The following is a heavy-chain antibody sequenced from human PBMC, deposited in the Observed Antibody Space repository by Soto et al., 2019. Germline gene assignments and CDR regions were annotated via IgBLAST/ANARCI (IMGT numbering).Heavy chain of an antibody. J-gene: IGHJ4*02. V-gene: IGHV4-34*01. Sequence: SETLSLTCTVSGGSISSYYWTLLRQPPGTGLEWIGEINHSGSTNYNPSLKSRVTISVDTSKNQFSLKLTSVTAADTAVYYCARDKITGLFDSWGQGTLVTVSS. CDR2: INHSGST. CDR3: ARDKITGLFDS. D-gene: IGHD2-8*02. CDR1: GGSISSYY.